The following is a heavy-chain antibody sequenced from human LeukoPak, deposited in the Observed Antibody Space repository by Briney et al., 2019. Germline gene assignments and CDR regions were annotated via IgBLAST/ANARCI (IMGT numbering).Heavy chain of an antibody. D-gene: IGHD2-21*01. Sequence: GASVKVSCKASGYTFTCYYMHWVRQAPGQGLEWMGRINPNSGGTNYAQKFQGRVTMTRDTSISTAYMELSRLRSDDTAVYYCAREAHTGNYYYYGMDVWGQGTTVTVSS. CDR1: GYTFTCYY. CDR2: INPNSGGT. V-gene: IGHV1-2*06. CDR3: AREAHTGNYYYYGMDV. J-gene: IGHJ6*02.